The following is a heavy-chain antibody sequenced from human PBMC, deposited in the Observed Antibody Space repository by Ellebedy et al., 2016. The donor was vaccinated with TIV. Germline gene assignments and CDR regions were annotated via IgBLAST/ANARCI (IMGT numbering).Heavy chain of an antibody. CDR1: GGSIKSGGYY. CDR2: INHSGST. V-gene: IGHV4-34*01. Sequence: MPSETLSLTCKVSGGSIKSGGYYWSWIRQPPGKGLEWIGEINHSGSTNYNPSLKSRVTISVDTSKNQFSLKLSSVTAADTAVYYCARDIGSGNSDYWGKGTLVTVSS. J-gene: IGHJ4*02. CDR3: ARDIGSGNSDY. D-gene: IGHD6-19*01.